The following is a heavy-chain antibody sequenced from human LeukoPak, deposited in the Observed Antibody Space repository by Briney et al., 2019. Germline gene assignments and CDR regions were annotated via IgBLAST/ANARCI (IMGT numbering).Heavy chain of an antibody. D-gene: IGHD6-13*01. CDR1: GFTVSSNY. V-gene: IGHV3-66*01. J-gene: IGHJ4*02. CDR2: IYSGGST. CDR3: ARGYSSNWYSRLQGYYFDY. Sequence: QSGGSLRLSCAASGFTVSSNYMSWVRQAPGKGLEWVSVIYSGGSTYYADSVKGRFTISRDNSKNTLYLQMNSLRAEDTAVYYCARGYSSNWYSRLQGYYFDYWGQGTLVTVSS.